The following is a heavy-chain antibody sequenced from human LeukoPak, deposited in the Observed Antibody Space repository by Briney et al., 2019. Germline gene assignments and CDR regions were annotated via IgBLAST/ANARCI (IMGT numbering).Heavy chain of an antibody. CDR2: ISGSGGST. CDR1: GFTFSSYA. D-gene: IGHD2-2*02. CDR3: ARGSYCSSTSCYTPFHFDY. V-gene: IGHV3-23*01. J-gene: IGHJ4*02. Sequence: GGSLRLSCAASGFTFSSYAMSWVRQAPGKGLEWVSAISGSGGSTYYADSVKGRFTISRDNSKNTLYLQMNSLRAEDTAVYYCARGSYCSSTSCYTPFHFDYWGQGTLVTVSS.